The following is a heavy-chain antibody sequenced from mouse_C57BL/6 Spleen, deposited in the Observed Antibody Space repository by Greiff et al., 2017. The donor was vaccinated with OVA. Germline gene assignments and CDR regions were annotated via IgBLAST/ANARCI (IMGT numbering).Heavy chain of an antibody. D-gene: IGHD2-4*01. Sequence: QVQLQQPGAELVKPGASVKMSCKASGYTFTSYWITWVKQRPGQGLEWIGDIYPGSGSTNYNEKFKSKATLTVDTSSSTAYMQLSSLTSEDAAVYYCASGNDYDVGGYWGQGTTLTVSS. CDR3: ASGNDYDVGGY. J-gene: IGHJ2*01. CDR2: IYPGSGST. CDR1: GYTFTSYW. V-gene: IGHV1-55*01.